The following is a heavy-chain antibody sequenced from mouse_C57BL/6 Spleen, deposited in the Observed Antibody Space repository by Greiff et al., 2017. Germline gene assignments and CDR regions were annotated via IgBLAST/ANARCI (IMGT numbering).Heavy chain of an antibody. CDR1: GFTFSSYG. D-gene: IGHD1-1*01. CDR3: ARHEDYYGSSDCYFDY. J-gene: IGHJ2*01. CDR2: ISSGGSYT. V-gene: IGHV5-6*01. Sequence: EVNLVESGGDLVKPGGSLKLSCAASGFTFSSYGMSWVRQTPDKRLEWVATISSGGSYTYYPDSVKGRFTISRDNAKNTLYLQMSSLKSEDTAMYYCARHEDYYGSSDCYFDYWGQGTTLTVSS.